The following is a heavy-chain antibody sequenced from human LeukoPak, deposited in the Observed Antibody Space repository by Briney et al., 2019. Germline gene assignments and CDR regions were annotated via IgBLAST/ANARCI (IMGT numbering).Heavy chain of an antibody. Sequence: SQTLSLTCTVSGGSISGEYYYWTWIRQPPGKGLEWIGYISHTGGTYYNSSLLSRVTISVDTSKNQFSLKLSSVTAADTAVYYCARVVSGPLYGMDVWGQGTTVTVSS. CDR1: GGSISGEYYY. J-gene: IGHJ6*02. CDR2: ISHTGGT. CDR3: ARVVSGPLYGMDV. D-gene: IGHD3-10*01. V-gene: IGHV4-30-2*01.